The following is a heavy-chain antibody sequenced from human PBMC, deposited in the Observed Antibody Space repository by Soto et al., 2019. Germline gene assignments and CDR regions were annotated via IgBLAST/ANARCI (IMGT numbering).Heavy chain of an antibody. D-gene: IGHD5-12*01. CDR2: IWYDGSNK. J-gene: IGHJ3*02. Sequence: GGSLRLSCAASGFTFSSYGMHWVRQAPGKGLEWVAVIWYDGSNKYYADSVKGRFTISRDNSKNTLYLQMNSLRAEDTAVYYCARDSGYSGYENAFDIWGQGTMVTVSS. V-gene: IGHV3-33*01. CDR3: ARDSGYSGYENAFDI. CDR1: GFTFSSYG.